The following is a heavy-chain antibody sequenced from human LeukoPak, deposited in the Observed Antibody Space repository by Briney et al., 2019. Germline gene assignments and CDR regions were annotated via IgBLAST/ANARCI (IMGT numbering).Heavy chain of an antibody. Sequence: GGSLRLSCAASGFTFIGYAMSWVRQVPGMGLEWVSAINGEATNTFYAESVKGRFTISRDNSKNTLYLQMSDLRAEDTALYYCVKRDYYDTTTFSPLFQHWGQGTLVTVSS. CDR3: VKRDYYDTTTFSPLFQH. V-gene: IGHV3-23*01. CDR1: GFTFIGYA. CDR2: INGEATNT. J-gene: IGHJ1*01. D-gene: IGHD3-22*01.